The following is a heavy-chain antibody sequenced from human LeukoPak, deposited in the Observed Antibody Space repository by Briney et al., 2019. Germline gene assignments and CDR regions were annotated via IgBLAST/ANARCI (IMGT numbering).Heavy chain of an antibody. J-gene: IGHJ4*02. Sequence: SETLSLTSSVSGGSISSSTYYWGWIRQPPGKGLEWIGSIYYSVNTYYNPSLQSRVTISVDTSKNQFSLKLSSVTAADTAVYYCARDRFDTALVWGKGTLVTVSS. V-gene: IGHV4-39*07. D-gene: IGHD5-18*01. CDR2: IYYSVNT. CDR1: GGSISSSTYY. CDR3: ARDRFDTALV.